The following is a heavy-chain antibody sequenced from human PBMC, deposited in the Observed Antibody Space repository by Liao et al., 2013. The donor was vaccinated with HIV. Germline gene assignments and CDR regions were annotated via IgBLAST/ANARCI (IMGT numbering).Heavy chain of an antibody. Sequence: QVRLQQWGAGLLKPSETLSLTCAVYGGSFSGYYWSWIRQPPGKGLEWIGEINHGGSTNYNPSLKSRVIISIDTSKNQFSLKVRSVTAADTAVYYCARGQYHHRWFDPWGQGTLVTVSS. CDR1: GGSFSGYY. CDR2: INHGGST. D-gene: IGHD1-14*01. J-gene: IGHJ5*02. CDR3: ARGQYHHRWFDP. V-gene: IGHV4-34*01.